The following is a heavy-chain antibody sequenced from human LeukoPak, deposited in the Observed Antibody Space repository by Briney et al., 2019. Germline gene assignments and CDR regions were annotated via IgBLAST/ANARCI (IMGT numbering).Heavy chain of an antibody. D-gene: IGHD3-22*01. Sequence: TGGSLRLSCAASGFTFSSYGMNWVRQAPGKGLEWVSFISSSSSYIYSAASVKGRFTISRDNAKNSLYLQMNSLRAEDTAVCYCARESSNYYGISGLQGWGQGTLVTVSS. V-gene: IGHV3-21*01. CDR3: ARESSNYYGISGLQG. CDR2: ISSSSSYI. J-gene: IGHJ4*02. CDR1: GFTFSSYG.